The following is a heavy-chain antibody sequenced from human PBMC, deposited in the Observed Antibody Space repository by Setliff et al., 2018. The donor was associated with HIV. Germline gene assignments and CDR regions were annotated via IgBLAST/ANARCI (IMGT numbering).Heavy chain of an antibody. D-gene: IGHD6-13*01. J-gene: IGHJ6*03. CDR2: AYYSGSS. V-gene: IGHV4-39*01. Sequence: PSETLSLTCTVSGGSISSGNYYWGWIRQPPGKGLEWTGSAYYSGSSYYSPSLRSRVTISVDTSKNQVSLRLSSVTAADTGVYYCARHRDPPGSSWIFYYYYMDLWGAGTTVTVSS. CDR3: ARHRDPPGSSWIFYYYYMDL. CDR1: GGSISSGNYY.